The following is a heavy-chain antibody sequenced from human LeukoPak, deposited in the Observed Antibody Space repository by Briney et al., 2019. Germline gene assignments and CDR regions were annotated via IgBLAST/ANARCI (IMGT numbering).Heavy chain of an antibody. V-gene: IGHV6-1*01. CDR2: TYYRSKWYH. J-gene: IGHJ4*02. Sequence: SQTLSLTCAISGDSVSSNSAAWSWIRQSPSRGLEWPGRTYYRSKWYHDYASSVKGRITINADTSNNQFSLQLSSVTPEDTAVYYCARGAYGNSVALFAYWGQGALVTVSS. CDR3: ARGAYGNSVALFAY. CDR1: GDSVSSNSAA. D-gene: IGHD4-23*01.